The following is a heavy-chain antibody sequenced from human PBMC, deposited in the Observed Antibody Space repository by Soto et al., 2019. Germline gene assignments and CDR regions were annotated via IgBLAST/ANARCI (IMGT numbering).Heavy chain of an antibody. CDR2: IHNSGSP. CDR3: ARGSTTEKVDS. Sequence: PSETLSLTCAVYGGSFSGYYWTWIRQSPEKGLEWIGHIHNSGSPYNNPSLRSRVTISADTSMNQFSLALTSVTAADTAIYYCARGSTTEKVDSWGQGIQVTVSS. V-gene: IGHV4-34*01. J-gene: IGHJ4*02. CDR1: GGSFSGYY.